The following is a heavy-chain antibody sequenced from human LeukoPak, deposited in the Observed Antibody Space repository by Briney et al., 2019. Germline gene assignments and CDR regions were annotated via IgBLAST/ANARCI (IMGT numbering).Heavy chain of an antibody. V-gene: IGHV3-21*01. D-gene: IGHD6-19*01. CDR3: ARDRVAVAGTRYFDY. J-gene: IGHJ4*02. Sequence: GGSLRLSCTASGFTFSSYSMNWVRQAPGKGLEWVSSISSSSSYIYYADSVKGRFTISRDNAKNSLYLQMNSLRAEDTAVYYCARDRVAVAGTRYFDYWGQGTLVTVSS. CDR2: ISSSSSYI. CDR1: GFTFSSYS.